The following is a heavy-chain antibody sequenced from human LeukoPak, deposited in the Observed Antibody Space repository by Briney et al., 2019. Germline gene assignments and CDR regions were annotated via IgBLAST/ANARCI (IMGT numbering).Heavy chain of an antibody. V-gene: IGHV4-61*02. D-gene: IGHD3-10*01. CDR3: ARRPPYYYGSGTSFDY. Sequence: PSQTLSLTCTVSGASVSRGSYYWNWIRQPAGKGLEWIGRIYTSGSTNYNPSLKSRVTISVDTSKNQFSLKLSSVTAADTAVYYCARRPPYYYGSGTSFDYWGQGTLVTVSS. J-gene: IGHJ4*02. CDR1: GASVSRGSYY. CDR2: IYTSGST.